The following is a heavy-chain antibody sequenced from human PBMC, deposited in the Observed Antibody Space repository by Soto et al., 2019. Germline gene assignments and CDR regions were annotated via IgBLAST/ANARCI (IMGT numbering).Heavy chain of an antibody. J-gene: IGHJ3*01. D-gene: IGHD2-8*01. Sequence: EVQLLESGGTLVQPGGSLRLSCAASGFTFYNYAMNWVRQAPGKGLEWVSAITADGSSTYYADSVKGRFTISRDNSINALYLQMNILRTEDTAVYYCAHPRGYGVFDAYDCWGQGAMVTVSS. CDR3: AHPRGYGVFDAYDC. CDR1: GFTFYNYA. V-gene: IGHV3-23*01. CDR2: ITADGSST.